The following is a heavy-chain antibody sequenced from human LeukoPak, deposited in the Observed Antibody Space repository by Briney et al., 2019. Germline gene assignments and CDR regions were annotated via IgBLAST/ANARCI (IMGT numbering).Heavy chain of an antibody. CDR2: INPSGGST. Sequence: ASVKVSCKASGYTFTSYYMHWVRQAPGQGLEWMGIINPSGGSTSYAQKFQGRVTMTRDMSTSTVYMELSSLRSEDTAVYYCARDVSGWTGCFDCWGQGTVVTVSS. CDR3: ARDVSGWTGCFDC. D-gene: IGHD6-19*01. CDR1: GYTFTSYY. V-gene: IGHV1-46*01. J-gene: IGHJ4*02.